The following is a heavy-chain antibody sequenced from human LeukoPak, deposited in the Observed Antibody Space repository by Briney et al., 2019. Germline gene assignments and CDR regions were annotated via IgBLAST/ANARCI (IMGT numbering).Heavy chain of an antibody. J-gene: IGHJ3*02. CDR1: GFTFSSYG. CDR3: ARDSGVGPCLFCSGFDI. D-gene: IGHD2-15*01. V-gene: IGHV3-21*01. Sequence: GGSLRLACAASGFTFSSYGMHWVRQAPGKGLEWVSSISTSGIYIYYADSVKGRFTISRDNAKKSLYLQMNSLRAEDTAVYYCARDSGVGPCLFCSGFDIWGQGTMVTVSS. CDR2: ISTSGIYI.